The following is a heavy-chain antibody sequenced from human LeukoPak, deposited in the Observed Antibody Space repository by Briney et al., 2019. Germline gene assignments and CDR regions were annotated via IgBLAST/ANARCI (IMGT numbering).Heavy chain of an antibody. CDR2: IKQDGSEK. V-gene: IGHV3-7*01. CDR1: GFTFSSYW. Sequence: GGSLRLSCAASGFTFSSYWMSWVRQAPGKGLEWVANIKQDGSEKYYVDSVKGRFTISRDNAKNSLYLQMNSLRAEDTAVYYCAREGSYGSAYYMDVWGKGTTVTVSS. J-gene: IGHJ6*03. CDR3: AREGSYGSAYYMDV. D-gene: IGHD5-18*01.